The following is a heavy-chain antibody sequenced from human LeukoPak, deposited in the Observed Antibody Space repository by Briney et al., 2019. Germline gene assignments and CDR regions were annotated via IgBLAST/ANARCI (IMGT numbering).Heavy chain of an antibody. D-gene: IGHD4-17*01. J-gene: IGHJ6*03. CDR2: IRYDGSNK. V-gene: IGHV3-30*02. CDR3: AKDYGDYGGAAYYYYMDV. Sequence: GGSLRLSCAASGFTFSSYGMHWVRQAPGKGLEWVAFIRYDGSNKYYADSVKGRFTISRDNSKNTLYLQMNSLRAEDTAVYYCAKDYGDYGGAAYYYYMDVWGKGTTVTISS. CDR1: GFTFSSYG.